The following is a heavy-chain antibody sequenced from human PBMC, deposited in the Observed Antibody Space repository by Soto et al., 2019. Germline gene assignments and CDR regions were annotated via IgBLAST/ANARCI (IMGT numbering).Heavy chain of an antibody. CDR3: AKRRTYAILTGFVSFVC. CDR1: GFTFSSYA. J-gene: IGHJ4*01. CDR2: ISGSGGNT. Sequence: PGGSLRLSCAASGFTFSSYAMSWVRQAPGKGLEWVSTISGSGGNTYYADSVKGRFTISRDNSKNTLYLQMNSLRAEDTAVYYCAKRRTYAILTGFVSFVCWGQGTLVNISS. D-gene: IGHD3-9*01. V-gene: IGHV3-23*01.